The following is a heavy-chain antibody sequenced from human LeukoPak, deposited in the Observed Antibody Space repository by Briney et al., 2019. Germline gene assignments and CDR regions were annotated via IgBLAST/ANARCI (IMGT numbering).Heavy chain of an antibody. V-gene: IGHV4-59*01. D-gene: IGHD5-24*01. Sequence: SETLSLTCTVSGGSISSYYWSWIRQPPGKGLEWIGYIYYSGSTNYNPSLKSRVSISVDTSKNQFSLKLSSVTAADTAVYYCARVVREGYNYYFDYWGQGTLVTVSS. J-gene: IGHJ4*02. CDR1: GGSISSYY. CDR2: IYYSGST. CDR3: ARVVREGYNYYFDY.